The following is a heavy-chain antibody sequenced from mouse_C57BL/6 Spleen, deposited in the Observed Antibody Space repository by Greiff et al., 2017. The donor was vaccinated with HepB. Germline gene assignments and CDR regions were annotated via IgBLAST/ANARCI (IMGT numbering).Heavy chain of an antibody. CDR2: INPYNGGT. Sequence: EVQLQQSGPVLVKPGASVKMSCKASGYTFTDYYMNWVKQSHGKSLEWIGVINPYNGGTSYNQKFKGKATLTVDKSSSTAYMELNSLTSEDSAVYYCARSYYYGSSFYWYFDVGGTGTTVTVSS. V-gene: IGHV1-19*01. CDR3: ARSYYYGSSFYWYFDV. D-gene: IGHD1-1*01. CDR1: GYTFTDYY. J-gene: IGHJ1*03.